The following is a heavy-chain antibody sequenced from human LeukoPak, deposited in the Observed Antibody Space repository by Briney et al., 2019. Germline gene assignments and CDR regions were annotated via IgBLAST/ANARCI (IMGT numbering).Heavy chain of an antibody. D-gene: IGHD2-2*01. CDR2: IRYDGSNK. V-gene: IGHV3-30*02. CDR3: AKLEVVPAAIQNWFDP. CDR1: GFTFSSYG. Sequence: GGSLRLSCAASGFTFSSYGMHWVRQAPGKGLEWVAFIRYDGSNKYYADSVKGRFTISRDNSKNTLYLQMNSLRAEDTAVYYCAKLEVVPAAIQNWFDPWGQGTLVTVSS. J-gene: IGHJ5*02.